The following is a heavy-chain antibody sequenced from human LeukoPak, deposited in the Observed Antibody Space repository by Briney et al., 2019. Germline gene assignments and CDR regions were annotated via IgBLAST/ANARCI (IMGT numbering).Heavy chain of an antibody. CDR2: IAYDGSRA. V-gene: IGHV3-33*01. D-gene: IGHD3-3*01. Sequence: GGSLRLSCAGSGFTFGGYGMHWFRQTPGKGLEWVDVIAYDGSRAFYADSVKGRFTISRDNSKNTMSVQMDDLRAEDTAVYYCTRYNDDHFDYWGQGTLVTVSS. J-gene: IGHJ4*02. CDR3: TRYNDDHFDY. CDR1: GFTFGGYG.